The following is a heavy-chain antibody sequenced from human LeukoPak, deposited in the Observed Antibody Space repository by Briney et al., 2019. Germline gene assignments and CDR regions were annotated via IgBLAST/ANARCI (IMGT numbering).Heavy chain of an antibody. Sequence: ASVKVSCKASGYTFTGYYLHWVRQAPGRGLEWMGWINPKSGGTNYAQKFQGRVTMTRDTSISTAYMELSRLRSDDTAVYYCARAPYSSGWYLLTYYFDFWGQGTLVTVSS. V-gene: IGHV1-2*02. CDR3: ARAPYSSGWYLLTYYFDF. CDR2: INPKSGGT. D-gene: IGHD6-19*01. J-gene: IGHJ4*02. CDR1: GYTFTGYY.